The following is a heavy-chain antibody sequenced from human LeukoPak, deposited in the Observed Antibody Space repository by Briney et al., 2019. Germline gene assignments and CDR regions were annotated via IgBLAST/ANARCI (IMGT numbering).Heavy chain of an antibody. V-gene: IGHV4-61*02. D-gene: IGHD3-22*01. CDR3: ARDLYYYDSSGGRFFDY. CDR2: IYTSGST. Sequence: PSETLSLTCTVSGGSISSSSYYWSWIRQPAGKGLEWIGRIYTSGSTNYNPSLKSRVTMSVDTSKNQFSLKLSSVTAADTAVYYCARDLYYYDSSGGRFFDYWGQGTLVTVSS. CDR1: GGSISSSSYY. J-gene: IGHJ4*02.